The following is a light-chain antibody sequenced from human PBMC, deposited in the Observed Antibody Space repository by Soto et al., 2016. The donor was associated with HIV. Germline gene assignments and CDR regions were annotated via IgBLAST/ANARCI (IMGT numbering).Light chain of an antibody. Sequence: DIQMTQSPSSLSGSIGDRVSITCRASQDIYNYLAWYQQKPGKVPRLLISAAMNLESGVPSRFRGSGSGTDFTLTISSLQPEDVATYYCQKXNGGRDLVFGGGTKVEIK. CDR2: AAM. CDR1: QDIYNY. V-gene: IGKV1-27*01. CDR3: QKXNGGRDLV. J-gene: IGKJ4*01.